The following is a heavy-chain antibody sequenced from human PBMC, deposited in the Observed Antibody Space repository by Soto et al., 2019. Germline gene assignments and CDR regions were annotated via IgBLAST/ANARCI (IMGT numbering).Heavy chain of an antibody. V-gene: IGHV1-69*06. Sequence: SVKVSCKASGGTFSSYAISWVRQAPGQGLEWMGGITPIFGTANYAQKFQGRVTITADKSTSTAYMELSSLRSEDTAVYYCASSYYYDSSGYYLYYFDYWGQGTLVTSPQ. D-gene: IGHD3-22*01. CDR2: ITPIFGTA. CDR3: ASSYYYDSSGYYLYYFDY. J-gene: IGHJ4*02. CDR1: GGTFSSYA.